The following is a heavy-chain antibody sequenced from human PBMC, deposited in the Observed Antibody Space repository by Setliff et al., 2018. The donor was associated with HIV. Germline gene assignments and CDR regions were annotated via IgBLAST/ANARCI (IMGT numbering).Heavy chain of an antibody. V-gene: IGHV4-30-4*08. J-gene: IGHJ3*02. CDR1: GGSISSGDYY. Sequence: PSETLSLTCTVSGGSISSGDYYWSWIRQPPGKGLEWIGYIYYSGSTYYNPSLKSRVTISVDTSKNQFSLKLSSVTAADTAVYYCASRRRSHQDLYGGNSVFLNWGDAFAIWGQGTVVTVSS. D-gene: IGHD7-27*01. CDR3: ASRRRSHQDLYGGNSVFLNWGDAFAI. CDR2: IYYSGST.